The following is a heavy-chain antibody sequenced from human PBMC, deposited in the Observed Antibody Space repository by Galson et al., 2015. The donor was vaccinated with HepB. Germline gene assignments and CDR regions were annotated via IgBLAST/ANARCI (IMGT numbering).Heavy chain of an antibody. CDR1: GYTFTSYG. D-gene: IGHD6-19*01. Sequence: SVKVSCKASGYTFTSYGISWVRQAPGQGLEWMGWISAYNGNTNYAQKLQGRVTMTTDTSTSTAYMELRSLRSDDTAVYYCARCPARPGYSSGWAFDYWGQGTLVTVSS. J-gene: IGHJ4*02. V-gene: IGHV1-18*01. CDR3: ARCPARPGYSSGWAFDY. CDR2: ISAYNGNT.